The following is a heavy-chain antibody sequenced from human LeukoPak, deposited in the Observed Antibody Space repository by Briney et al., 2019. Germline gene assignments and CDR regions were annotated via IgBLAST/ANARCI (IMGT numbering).Heavy chain of an antibody. CDR2: IKQDGSEK. CDR1: GFTFSSYW. D-gene: IGHD5-18*01. J-gene: IGHJ4*02. CDR3: ARFGIQLWGLFDY. V-gene: IGHV3-7*01. Sequence: PGGSLRLSCAASGFTFSSYWMSWVRQAPGKGLEWVANIKQDGSEKYYVDSVKGRFTISRDNAKDSLYLQMNSLRAEDTAVYYCARFGIQLWGLFDYWGQGTLVTVSS.